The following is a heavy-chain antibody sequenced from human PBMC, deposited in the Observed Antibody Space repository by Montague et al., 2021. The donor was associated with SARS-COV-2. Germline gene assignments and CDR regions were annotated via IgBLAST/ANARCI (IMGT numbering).Heavy chain of an antibody. V-gene: IGHV4-34*01. CDR3: ARADYGGNRYWYFDL. CDR2: INHTGST. CDR1: VGSFSGYY. Sequence: SETLSLTYAVYVGSFSGYYWSWIRQSPGKGLEWIEEINHTGSTKYNPSLKSRVTISVDTSKNQFSLKLSSVSAADTAVYYCARADYGGNRYWYFDLWGRGTLVTVSS. J-gene: IGHJ2*01. D-gene: IGHD4-23*01.